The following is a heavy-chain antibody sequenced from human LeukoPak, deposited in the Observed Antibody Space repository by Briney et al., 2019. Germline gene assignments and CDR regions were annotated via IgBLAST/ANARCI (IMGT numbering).Heavy chain of an antibody. CDR1: GFTFGKYA. J-gene: IGHJ4*02. Sequence: GGSLRLSCAASGFTFGKYAMHWVRQAPGKGLEWVAFIRHNGSDRYYIDSVKDRFIISRDNSKNTLYLQMNSLRSEDTAVYYCATEFNYYGSKNSGWGQGTLVTISS. CDR2: IRHNGSDR. V-gene: IGHV3-30*02. CDR3: ATEFNYYGSKNSG. D-gene: IGHD3-10*01.